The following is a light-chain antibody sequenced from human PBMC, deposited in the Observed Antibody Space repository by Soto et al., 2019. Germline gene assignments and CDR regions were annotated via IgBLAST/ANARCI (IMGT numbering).Light chain of an antibody. Sequence: QSVLTQPASVSGSPGQSITISCTGTSSDVGGYNYVSWSQQHPGKAPKLMIYEVSHRPSGISNRFSGSKSGNTASLTISGLQAEDEADYYCSSYTTTNTYVFGTGTKVT. J-gene: IGLJ1*01. CDR1: SSDVGGYNY. CDR3: SSYTTTNTYV. V-gene: IGLV2-14*01. CDR2: EVS.